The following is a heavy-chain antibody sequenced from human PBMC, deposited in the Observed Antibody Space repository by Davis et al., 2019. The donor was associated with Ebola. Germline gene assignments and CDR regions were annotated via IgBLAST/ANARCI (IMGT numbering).Heavy chain of an antibody. CDR1: GYTFSNYG. CDR2: ISAYNGNT. Sequence: AASVKVSCKASGYTFSNYGFAWVRQAPGQGLEWMGWISAYNGNTKYAEKLQDRVTMTTDTSITTAYMELSSLSPDDTALYYCARALFALDSWGQGSLVTVSS. CDR3: ARALFALDS. D-gene: IGHD3-10*01. V-gene: IGHV1-18*04. J-gene: IGHJ4*02.